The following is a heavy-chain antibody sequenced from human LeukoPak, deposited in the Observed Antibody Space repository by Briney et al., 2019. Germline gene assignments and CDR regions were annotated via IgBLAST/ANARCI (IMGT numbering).Heavy chain of an antibody. Sequence: GGSLRLSCAASEFTFTTYGMHWVRQAPGKGLEWVSRINSDGSRTTYADSVKGRFTISRDNAKNTLYLQMNSLRAEDTAVYYCVRSDPSGMDLWGQGTTVTVSS. J-gene: IGHJ6*02. CDR1: EFTFTTYG. V-gene: IGHV3-74*01. D-gene: IGHD2-21*02. CDR2: INSDGSRT. CDR3: VRSDPSGMDL.